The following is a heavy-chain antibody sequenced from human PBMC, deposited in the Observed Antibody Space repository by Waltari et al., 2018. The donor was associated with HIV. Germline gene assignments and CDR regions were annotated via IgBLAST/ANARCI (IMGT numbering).Heavy chain of an antibody. J-gene: IGHJ4*02. CDR3: ARHCSGGTCYSNHFDY. CDR2: ISYSGGT. CDR1: GGSISGYY. D-gene: IGHD2-15*01. V-gene: IGHV4-59*08. Sequence: TCTVSGGSISGYYWSWIRQPPGKGLEWIGYISYSGGTNYNPSLKSRVTISVDTSRNQFSLKLSSVTAADTAVYYCARHCSGGTCYSNHFDYWGQGTLVTVSS.